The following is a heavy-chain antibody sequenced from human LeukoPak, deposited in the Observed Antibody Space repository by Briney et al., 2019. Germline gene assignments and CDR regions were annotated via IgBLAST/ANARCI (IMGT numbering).Heavy chain of an antibody. V-gene: IGHV3-53*01. CDR1: GFTVSSNY. Sequence: GGSLRLSCAASGFTVSSNYMSWVRQAPGKGLEWVSVIYSGGSTYYADSVKGRFTISRDNSKNTPYLQMNSLRAEDTAVYYCARGSVTTGPFGMDVWGQGTTVTVSS. CDR2: IYSGGST. D-gene: IGHD5-18*01. J-gene: IGHJ6*02. CDR3: ARGSVTTGPFGMDV.